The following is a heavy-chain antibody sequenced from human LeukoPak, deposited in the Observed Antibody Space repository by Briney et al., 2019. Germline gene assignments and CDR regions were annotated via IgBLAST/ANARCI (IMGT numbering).Heavy chain of an antibody. CDR1: GGSISSNNYY. D-gene: IGHD5-24*01. Sequence: SETLSLTCSVSGGSISSNNYYWGWIRQPPGKGLEWIGYIYYSGSTYYNPSLKSRVTISADTSKNQFSLKLSSVTAADTAVYYCARREDGRYTIDYWGQGTLVTVSS. J-gene: IGHJ4*02. V-gene: IGHV4-39*01. CDR3: ARREDGRYTIDY. CDR2: IYYSGST.